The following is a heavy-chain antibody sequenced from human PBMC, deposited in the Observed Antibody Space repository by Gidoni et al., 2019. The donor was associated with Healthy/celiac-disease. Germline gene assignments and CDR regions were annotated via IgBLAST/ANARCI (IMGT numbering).Heavy chain of an antibody. CDR2: IYHSGST. J-gene: IGHJ6*02. CDR1: GYSISRGYY. V-gene: IGHV4-38-2*01. Sequence: QVQLQESGPGLVKPSETLSLTCAVSGYSISRGYYWGWIRQPPGKGLEWIGSIYHSGSTYYNPSLKSRVTISVDTSKNQFSLKLSSVTAADTAVYYCARVIYDILTGYGMDVWGQGTTVTVSS. D-gene: IGHD3-9*01. CDR3: ARVIYDILTGYGMDV.